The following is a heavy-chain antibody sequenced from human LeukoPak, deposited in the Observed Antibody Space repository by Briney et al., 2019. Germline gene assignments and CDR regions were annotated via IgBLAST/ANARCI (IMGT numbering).Heavy chain of an antibody. V-gene: IGHV3-23*01. D-gene: IGHD3-22*01. CDR3: AKLKYSSGYFDY. J-gene: IGHJ4*02. CDR2: ISGSGGST. CDR1: GFTFSSYA. Sequence: GGSLRLSCAASGFTFSSYAMSWVRQPPGKGLEWVSAISGSGGSTYYADSVKGRFTISRDNSKNTLYLQMNSLRAEDTAVYYCAKLKYSSGYFDYWGQGTLVTVSS.